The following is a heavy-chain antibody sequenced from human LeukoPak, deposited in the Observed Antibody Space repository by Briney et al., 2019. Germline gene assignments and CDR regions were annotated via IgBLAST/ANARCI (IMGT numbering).Heavy chain of an antibody. Sequence: GGSLRLSCAASGFTFSSYAMSWVRQAPGEGLEWVSTVGGGGVTNYAGSVKGRFTISRDNSMNTLSLQMNVLRAEDTAVYYCARDPGGTFDYWGQGALVTVSS. J-gene: IGHJ4*02. CDR3: ARDPGGTFDY. CDR2: VGGGGVT. V-gene: IGHV3-23*01. CDR1: GFTFSSYA. D-gene: IGHD2-8*02.